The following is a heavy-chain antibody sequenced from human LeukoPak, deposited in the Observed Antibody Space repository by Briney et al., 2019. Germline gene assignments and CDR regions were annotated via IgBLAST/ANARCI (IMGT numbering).Heavy chain of an antibody. J-gene: IGHJ5*02. V-gene: IGHV3-23*01. D-gene: IGHD6-13*01. Sequence: PGGSLRLSCAVSGFIYNTYAMTWVRQAPGKGLEWVSSIDNSGDYTYYADSVKGRFTISGDNSRNTLYLQMSSLRVEDTALYYCGKQFSSSWQFDPRGQGTLVTVSS. CDR1: GFIYNTYA. CDR3: GKQFSSSWQFDP. CDR2: IDNSGDYT.